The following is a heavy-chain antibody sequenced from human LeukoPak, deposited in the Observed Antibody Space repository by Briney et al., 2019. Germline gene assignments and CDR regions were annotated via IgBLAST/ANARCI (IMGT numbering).Heavy chain of an antibody. J-gene: IGHJ6*03. CDR1: GFMFSTYE. CDR3: ARVTSGITGGTYYYYYMDV. Sequence: GGSLRLSCAASGFMFSTYEMNWVRQAPGKGLEWLSYISYNGGSIYYADSVKGRFTISRDNTKNSLYLQMNSLRAEDTAVYYCARVTSGITGGTYYYYYMDVWGKGTTVTVSS. D-gene: IGHD6-13*01. CDR2: ISYNGGSI. V-gene: IGHV3-48*03.